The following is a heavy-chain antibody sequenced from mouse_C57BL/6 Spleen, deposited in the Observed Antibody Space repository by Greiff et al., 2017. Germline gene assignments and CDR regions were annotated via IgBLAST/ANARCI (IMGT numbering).Heavy chain of an antibody. D-gene: IGHD1-2*01. CDR1: GYSITSGYY. J-gene: IGHJ4*01. CDR2: ISYDGSN. V-gene: IGHV3-6*01. CDR3: ARDPGYYGHAMDY. Sequence: EVQLQESGPGLVKPSQSLSLTCSVTGYSITSGYYWNWIRQFPGNKLEWMGYISYDGSNNYNPSLKNRISITRDTSKNQFFLKLNSVTTEDTATYYCARDPGYYGHAMDYWGQGTSGTVSS.